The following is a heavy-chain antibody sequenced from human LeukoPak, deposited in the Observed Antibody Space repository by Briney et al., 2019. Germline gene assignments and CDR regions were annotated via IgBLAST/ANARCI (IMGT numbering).Heavy chain of an antibody. CDR2: IIPIFGTA. D-gene: IGHD3-3*01. CDR3: ARAPGWSYYVYYYMDV. CDR1: GYNVVGYY. J-gene: IGHJ6*03. Sequence: SVKVSCKASGYNVVGYYIHWVRQAPGQGLEWMGGIIPIFGTANYAQKFQGRVTITADKSTSTAYMELSSLRSEDTAVYYCARAPGWSYYVYYYMDVRGKGTTVTVSS. V-gene: IGHV1-69*06.